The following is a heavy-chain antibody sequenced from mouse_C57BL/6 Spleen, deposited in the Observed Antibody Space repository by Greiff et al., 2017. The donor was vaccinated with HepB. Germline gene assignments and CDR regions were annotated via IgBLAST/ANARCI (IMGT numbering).Heavy chain of an antibody. D-gene: IGHD2-4*01. Sequence: EVNVVESGGGLVKPGGSLKLSCAASGFTFSDYGMHWVRQAPEKGLEWVAYISSGSSTIYYADTVKGRFTISRDNAKNTLFLQMTSLRSEDTAMYYCARNDYDDYAMDYWGQGTSVTVSS. CDR2: ISSGSSTI. CDR1: GFTFSDYG. J-gene: IGHJ4*01. V-gene: IGHV5-17*01. CDR3: ARNDYDDYAMDY.